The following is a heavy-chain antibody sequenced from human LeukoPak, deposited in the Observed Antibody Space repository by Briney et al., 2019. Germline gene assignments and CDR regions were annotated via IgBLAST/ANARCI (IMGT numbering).Heavy chain of an antibody. Sequence: GRSLRLSCAASGFTFSSYAMHWVRQAPGKGVEWVAVISYDGSNKYYADSVKGRFTISRDNSNTTLYLQMTSLRAEDTAVYYCARDTPYQFERFFPYDSSGYYDYWGQGTLVTVSS. J-gene: IGHJ4*02. CDR3: ARDTPYQFERFFPYDSSGYYDY. CDR1: GFTFSSYA. CDR2: ISYDGSNK. V-gene: IGHV3-30-3*01. D-gene: IGHD3-22*01.